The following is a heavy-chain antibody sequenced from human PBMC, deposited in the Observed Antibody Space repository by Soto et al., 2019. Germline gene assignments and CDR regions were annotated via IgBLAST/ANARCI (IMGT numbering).Heavy chain of an antibody. V-gene: IGHV3-33*01. CDR2: IWVDGSNK. CDR1: GFTFSSYG. CDR3: ATTGPY. Sequence: QVQLVESGGGVVQPGRSLRLSCAASGFTFSSYGMHWVRQAPGKGLEWVADIWVDGSNKFYADSVKGRFTISRDNSKNTVSLQMTRLRDEDSAAYYCATTGPYWGQGTLVTVSS. J-gene: IGHJ4*02.